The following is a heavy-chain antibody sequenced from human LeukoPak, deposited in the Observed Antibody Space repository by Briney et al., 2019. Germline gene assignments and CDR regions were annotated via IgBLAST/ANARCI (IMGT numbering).Heavy chain of an antibody. D-gene: IGHD2-15*01. CDR1: GFTFSSYA. V-gene: IGHV3-30-3*01. J-gene: IGHJ6*02. CDR2: ISYDGSNK. CDR3: ARDLVVVVAATRAGWDYYYYYGMDV. Sequence: GRSLRLSCAASGFTFSSYAMHWVRQAPGKGLEWVAVISYDGSNKYYADSVKGRFTISRDNSKNTLYLQMNSLRAEDTAVYYCARDLVVVVAATRAGWDYYYYYGMDVWGQGTTVTVSS.